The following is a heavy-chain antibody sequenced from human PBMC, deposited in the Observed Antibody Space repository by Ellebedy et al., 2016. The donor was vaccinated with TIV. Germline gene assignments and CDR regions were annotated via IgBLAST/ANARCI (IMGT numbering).Heavy chain of an antibody. CDR1: GGTFTSYA. J-gene: IGHJ6*02. CDR2: IIPLFGTA. V-gene: IGHV1-69*13. Sequence: AASVKVSCKASGGTFTSYAISWVRQAPGQGLEWMGGIIPLFGTATYAQKFQGRVTITADESTSTTYMELNSLRSKDTAVYYCARVRDGYNRYHYYGMDVWGQGTTVTVSS. CDR3: ARVRDGYNRYHYYGMDV. D-gene: IGHD5-24*01.